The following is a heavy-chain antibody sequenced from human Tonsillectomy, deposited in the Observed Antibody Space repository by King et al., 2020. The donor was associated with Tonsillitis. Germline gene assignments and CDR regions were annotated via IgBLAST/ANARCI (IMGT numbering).Heavy chain of an antibody. CDR2: VTGDGSNT. Sequence: VQLVESGGGLVQPGGSLRLSCAASTLTFSSYYMHWVRQAPGKGLVWVSRVTGDGSNTRHAESVKGRFTISRDNAKNTVYLQMNSLRVEDTAVYYCATGLGYYYDYWGQGTLVTVSS. J-gene: IGHJ4*02. D-gene: IGHD3-10*01. CDR1: TLTFSSYY. CDR3: ATGLGYYYDY. V-gene: IGHV3-74*01.